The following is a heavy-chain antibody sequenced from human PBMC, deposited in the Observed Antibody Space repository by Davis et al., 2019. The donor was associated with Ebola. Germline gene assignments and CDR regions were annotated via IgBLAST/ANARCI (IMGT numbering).Heavy chain of an antibody. CDR3: ARRVITTSGVAIGAFDV. V-gene: IGHV5-51*01. CDR1: GYGFTSYW. Sequence: GESLKISCKGSGYGFTSYWIAWVRQTPGKGLEWMGIIYPGDSDTRYRPSFEGQVTFSADNSITTAYLQWNSLKASDTAIYYCARRVITTSGVAIGAFDVWGPGTMVTVSA. CDR2: IYPGDSDT. J-gene: IGHJ3*01. D-gene: IGHD3-3*01.